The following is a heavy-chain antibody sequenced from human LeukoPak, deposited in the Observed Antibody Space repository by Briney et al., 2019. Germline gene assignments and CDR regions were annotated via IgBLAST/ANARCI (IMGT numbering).Heavy chain of an antibody. J-gene: IGHJ4*02. D-gene: IGHD6-13*01. CDR2: ISSSSSYI. Sequence: GGSLRLSCAASGFTFSSYSMNWVRQAPGKGLEWVSSISSSSSYIYYADSVKGRFTISRDNAKNSLYLQMKSLRAEDTAGYYCARDRESSSWFDYWGQGTLVTVSS. CDR3: ARDRESSSWFDY. CDR1: GFTFSSYS. V-gene: IGHV3-21*01.